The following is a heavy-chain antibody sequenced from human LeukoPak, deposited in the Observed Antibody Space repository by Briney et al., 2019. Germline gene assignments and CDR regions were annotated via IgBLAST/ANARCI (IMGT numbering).Heavy chain of an antibody. CDR2: IHDSGST. CDR3: ASLYFYGSGSFPYY. Sequence: PSETLSLTCAVSGGSISTRYYYWGWIRQPPGKGLEWIGTIHDSGSTYYSPSLKSQVTISVDTSNNQFSLKLSSVTAGDTAVYYCASLYFYGSGSFPYYWGQGILVTVST. D-gene: IGHD3-10*01. J-gene: IGHJ4*02. V-gene: IGHV4-39*01. CDR1: GGSISTRYYY.